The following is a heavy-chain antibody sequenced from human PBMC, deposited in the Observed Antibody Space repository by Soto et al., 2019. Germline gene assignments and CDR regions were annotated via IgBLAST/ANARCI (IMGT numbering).Heavy chain of an antibody. J-gene: IGHJ6*02. V-gene: IGHV3-11*01. CDR3: ARQFSYYYYGMDV. CDR2: ISSSGSTI. Sequence: GGSLRLSCAASGFTFSDYYMSWIRQAPGKGLEWVSYISSSGSTIYYADSVKGRFTISRDNAKNSLCLQMNSLGAEDTAVYYCARQFSYYYYGMDVWGQGTTVTVSS. CDR1: GFTFSDYY.